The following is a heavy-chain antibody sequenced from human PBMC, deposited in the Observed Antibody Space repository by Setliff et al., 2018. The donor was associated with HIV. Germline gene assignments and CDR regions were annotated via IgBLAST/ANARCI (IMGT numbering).Heavy chain of an antibody. CDR1: RGSISSGSYY. CDR2: IYTSGST. J-gene: IGHJ4*02. Sequence: PSETLSLTCTFSRGSISSGSYYGSWIRQPAGKGLEWIGHIYTSGSTNYNPSLKSRVTMSVDTSKNQFSLKLSSVTAADTAVYYWATDGRDSSSWYNYYFDYWGQGTLVTVSS. V-gene: IGHV4-61*09. CDR3: ATDGRDSSSWYNYYFDY. D-gene: IGHD6-13*01.